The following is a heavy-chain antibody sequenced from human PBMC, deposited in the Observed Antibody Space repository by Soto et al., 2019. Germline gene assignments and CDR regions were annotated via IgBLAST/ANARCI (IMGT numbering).Heavy chain of an antibody. Sequence: QVQLVQSGAEVKNPGSSVKVSCKTSGGTFNSYLIDWVRQAPGPGVEWMGGIIPAVSTAKYAQKFQGRVTITADQSTTTAYLELKTLTSEDTAVHYSARVIDQPPIGLYFDTWGQGTLGTVSS. CDR3: ARVIDQPPIGLYFDT. J-gene: IGHJ4*02. V-gene: IGHV1-69*01. CDR1: GGTFNSYL. D-gene: IGHD2-2*01. CDR2: IIPAVSTA.